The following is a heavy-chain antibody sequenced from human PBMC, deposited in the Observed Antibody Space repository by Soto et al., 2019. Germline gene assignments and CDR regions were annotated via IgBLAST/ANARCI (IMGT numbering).Heavy chain of an antibody. Sequence: PSETLSLTCAVSGGSISSSNWWSWVRQPPGKGLEWIGEIYHSGSTNYNPSLKSRVTISVDKSKNQFSLKLSSVTAADTAVYYCARVQGQQLVVRWFDPWGQGTLVTVS. J-gene: IGHJ5*02. CDR2: IYHSGST. CDR3: ARVQGQQLVVRWFDP. V-gene: IGHV4-4*02. CDR1: GGSISSSNW. D-gene: IGHD6-13*01.